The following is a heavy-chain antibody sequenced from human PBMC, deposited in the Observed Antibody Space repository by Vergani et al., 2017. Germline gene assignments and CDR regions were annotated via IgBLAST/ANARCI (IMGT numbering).Heavy chain of an antibody. J-gene: IGHJ4*02. CDR1: GFTFSDYY. D-gene: IGHD2-15*01. V-gene: IGHV3-11*05. Sequence: QVQLVESGGGLVKPGGSLRLSCAASGFTFSDYYMSWIRQAPGKGLEWVSYISSSSSYTNYADSVKGRFTISRDNAKNSLYLQMNSLRAEDTAVYYCASAEDLAAFDYWGQGTLVTVSS. CDR2: ISSSSSYT. CDR3: ASAEDLAAFDY.